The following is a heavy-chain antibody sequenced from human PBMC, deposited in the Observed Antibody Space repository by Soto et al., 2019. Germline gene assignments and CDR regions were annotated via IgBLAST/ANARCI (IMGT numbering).Heavy chain of an antibody. D-gene: IGHD2-2*01. CDR2: ISYDGSNK. CDR1: GFPFSSYG. Sequence: GSVRRSCAACGFPFSSYGMHWVRQAPGKGLEWVAVISYDGSNKYYADSVKGRFTISRDNSKNTLYLQMNSLRAEDTAVYYCAKLRLDCISTSCCGIRLGQKNNFDYWGQGTLVTVSS. J-gene: IGHJ4*02. V-gene: IGHV3-30*18. CDR3: AKLRLDCISTSCCGIRLGQKNNFDY.